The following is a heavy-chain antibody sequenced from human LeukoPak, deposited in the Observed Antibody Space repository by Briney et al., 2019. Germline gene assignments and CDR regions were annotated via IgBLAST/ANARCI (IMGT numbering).Heavy chain of an antibody. V-gene: IGHV3-30*02. CDR3: AKTWEPKFGFDH. J-gene: IGHJ4*02. Sequence: GGSLRLSCAASGFTFLSYGMHWVRQAPGKGLEWVAFIHYDGSNKYYADSVKGRFTISRDNSKNTLYLQMNSLRTEDTAVYYCAKTWEPKFGFDHWGRGTLVTVSS. CDR2: IHYDGSNK. CDR1: GFTFLSYG. D-gene: IGHD1-26*01.